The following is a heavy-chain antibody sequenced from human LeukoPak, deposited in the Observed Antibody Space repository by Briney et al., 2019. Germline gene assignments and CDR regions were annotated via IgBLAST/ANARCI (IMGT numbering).Heavy chain of an antibody. CDR3: ARKDSSGYYYYYGMDV. V-gene: IGHV1-69*13. CDR2: IIPIFGTA. Sequence: ASVKVSCKASGGTFSSYAISWVRQAPGQGLEWIGGIIPIFGTANYAQKFQGRVTITADESTSTAYMELSSLRSEDTAVYYCARKDSSGYYYYYGMDVWGQGTTVTVPS. J-gene: IGHJ6*02. CDR1: GGTFSSYA. D-gene: IGHD3-22*01.